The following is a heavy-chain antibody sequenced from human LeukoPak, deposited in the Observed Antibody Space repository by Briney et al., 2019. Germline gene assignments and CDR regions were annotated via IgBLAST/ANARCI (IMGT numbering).Heavy chain of an antibody. CDR1: GGSISSYY. CDR2: IYYSGST. Sequence: SETLSLTCTVSGGSISSYYWSWIWQPPGKGLEWIGYIYYSGSTNYNPSLKSRVTISVDTSKNQFSLKLSSVTAADTAVYYCARSAMVTRTDAFDIWGQGTMVTVSS. V-gene: IGHV4-59*01. D-gene: IGHD5-18*01. CDR3: ARSAMVTRTDAFDI. J-gene: IGHJ3*02.